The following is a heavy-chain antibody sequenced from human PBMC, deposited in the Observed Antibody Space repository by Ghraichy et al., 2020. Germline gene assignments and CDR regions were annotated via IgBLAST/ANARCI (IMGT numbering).Heavy chain of an antibody. CDR3: TTLGLSDN. V-gene: IGHV3-15*01. Sequence: GESLNIACAASGFTFSIAWMSWVRQAPGKGLEWLGRIRSKADGGTTDYAAPVKGRFFFSRDDSKDTLYLQMNSLKIEDTAVYYCTTLGLSDNWGQGTLVTVSS. J-gene: IGHJ4*02. CDR2: IRSKADGGTT. CDR1: GFTFSIAW. D-gene: IGHD2/OR15-2a*01.